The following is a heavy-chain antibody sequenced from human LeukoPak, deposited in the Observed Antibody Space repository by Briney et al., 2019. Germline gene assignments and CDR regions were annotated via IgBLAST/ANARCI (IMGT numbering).Heavy chain of an antibody. CDR3: ARTLIAAADVFDY. J-gene: IGHJ4*02. CDR2: IKQDGSEK. Sequence: GGSLRLSCAASGFTFTSYWMSWVRQAPGKGLEWVANIKQDGSEKTYVDSVRGRFTIPRDNAKNTLYLQVNSLRAEDTAVYYCARTLIAAADVFDYWGQGTLVTVSS. CDR1: GFTFTSYW. D-gene: IGHD6-13*01. V-gene: IGHV3-7*04.